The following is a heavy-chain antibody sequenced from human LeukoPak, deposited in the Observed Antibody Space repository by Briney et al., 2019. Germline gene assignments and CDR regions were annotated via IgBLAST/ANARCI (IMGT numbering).Heavy chain of an antibody. Sequence: SVKVSCKASGGTFSSYAISWVRQAPGQGLEWMGGIIPIFGTANYAQKFQGRVTITTDESTSTAYMELSSLRSEDTAVYYCARASYYDSSGYQTVYFDYWGQGTLVTVSS. CDR2: IIPIFGTA. CDR1: GGTFSSYA. J-gene: IGHJ4*02. CDR3: ARASYYDSSGYQTVYFDY. V-gene: IGHV1-69*05. D-gene: IGHD3-22*01.